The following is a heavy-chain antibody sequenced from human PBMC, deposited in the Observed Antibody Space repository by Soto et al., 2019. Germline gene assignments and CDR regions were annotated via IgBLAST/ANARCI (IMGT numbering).Heavy chain of an antibody. J-gene: IGHJ5*02. D-gene: IGHD2-15*01. CDR1: GGSISSGDYG. V-gene: IGHV4-30-2*01. Sequence: QLQLQESGSGLVKPSQTLSLTCAVSGGSISSGDYGWSWIRQAPGKGLEWIGYMYNSGSTYYNPSLKSRVTISVDRSKNQFSLKLSSVTAADTAVYYCARVVVAAKGGWFDPWGQGTLVTVSS. CDR3: ARVVVAAKGGWFDP. CDR2: MYNSGST.